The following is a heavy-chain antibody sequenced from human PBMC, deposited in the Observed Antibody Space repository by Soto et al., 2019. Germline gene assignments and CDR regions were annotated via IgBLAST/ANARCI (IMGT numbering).Heavy chain of an antibody. CDR2: IIPIFGTA. J-gene: IGHJ6*02. CDR3: APIAAAGTGAYGMDV. Sequence: QVQLVQSGAEVKKPGSSVKVSYKASGGTFSSYAISWVRQAPGQGLEWMGGIIPIFGTANYAQKFQGRVTITADESTSTAYMELSSLRSEDTAVYYCAPIAAAGTGAYGMDVWAKGPRSPSP. CDR1: GGTFSSYA. D-gene: IGHD6-13*01. V-gene: IGHV1-69*01.